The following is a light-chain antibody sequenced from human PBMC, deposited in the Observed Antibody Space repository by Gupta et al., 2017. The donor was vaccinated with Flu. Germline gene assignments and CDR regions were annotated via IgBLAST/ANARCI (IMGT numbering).Light chain of an antibody. J-gene: IGKJ4*01. V-gene: IGKV1-33*01. CDR2: DAS. Sequence: DIERTPSPTTLSASVGDRVTITCQASQDVSNYLNWYQQKPGKAPKLLIYDASNLETGVPSRFSGSRSGTDFTFTISSLQPEDIATYYCQQYDNAPLAFGGGTKVEIK. CDR1: QDVSNY. CDR3: QQYDNAPLA.